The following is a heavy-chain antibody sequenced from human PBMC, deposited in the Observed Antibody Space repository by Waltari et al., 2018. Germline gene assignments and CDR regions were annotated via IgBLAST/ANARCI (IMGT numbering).Heavy chain of an antibody. D-gene: IGHD2-15*01. CDR3: LGIVVVATSNWFDP. CDR2: INPNSGGT. J-gene: IGHJ5*02. Sequence: QVQLVQSGAEVKKPGASVKVSCKASGYTFTGYYMHWVRQAPGQGLEWMGWINPNSGGTNYAQKFQGRVTMTRDTSSSTAYMELSRLRSDDTAVYYCLGIVVVATSNWFDPWGQGTLVTVSS. V-gene: IGHV1-2*02. CDR1: GYTFTGYY.